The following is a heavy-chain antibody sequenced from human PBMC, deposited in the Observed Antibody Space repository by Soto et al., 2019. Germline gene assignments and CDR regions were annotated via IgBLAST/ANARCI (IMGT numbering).Heavy chain of an antibody. CDR3: ARERRIAVAGSPPDY. J-gene: IGHJ4*02. D-gene: IGHD6-19*01. V-gene: IGHV1-3*01. Sequence: ASVKVSCKASGYTFTSYAMHLVRQAPGQRLEWMGWINAGNGNTKYSQKFQGRVTITRDTSASTAYMELSSLRSEDTAVYYCARERRIAVAGSPPDYWGQGTLVTVSS. CDR2: INAGNGNT. CDR1: GYTFTSYA.